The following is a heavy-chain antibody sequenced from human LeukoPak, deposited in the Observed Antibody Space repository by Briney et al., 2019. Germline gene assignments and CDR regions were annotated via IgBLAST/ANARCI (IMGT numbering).Heavy chain of an antibody. V-gene: IGHV3-7*01. CDR3: ARDRRRYCSSTSCSEANYYYYYGMDV. CDR1: GFTFSSYA. D-gene: IGHD2-2*01. CDR2: IKQDGSEE. J-gene: IGHJ6*02. Sequence: GGSLRLSCVASGFTFSSYAMSWVRQAPGKGLEWVANIKQDGSEEYYVDSVKGRFTISRDNAKNSLYLQMNSLRAEDTAVYYCARDRRRYCSSTSCSEANYYYYYGMDVWGQGTTVTVSS.